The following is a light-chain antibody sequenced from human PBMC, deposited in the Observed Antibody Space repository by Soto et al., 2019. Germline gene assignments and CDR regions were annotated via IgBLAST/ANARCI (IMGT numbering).Light chain of an antibody. Sequence: QSALTQPASVSGSPGQSITISCTGTSSDVGSSNYVFWFQQHPGKAPKLMISDVSNRPSGVSNRFSGSRSGNTASLTISGLQAEDEADYYCSSFTSSNTDVFGTGTKVTVL. CDR3: SSFTSSNTDV. J-gene: IGLJ1*01. CDR1: SSDVGSSNY. CDR2: DVS. V-gene: IGLV2-14*01.